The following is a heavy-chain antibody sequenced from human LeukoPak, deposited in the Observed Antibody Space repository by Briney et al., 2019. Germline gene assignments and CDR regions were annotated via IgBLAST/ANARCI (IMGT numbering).Heavy chain of an antibody. J-gene: IGHJ4*02. CDR1: GYTFTDYY. V-gene: IGHV1-2*02. Sequence: ASVKVSCKASGYTFTDYYMHWVRQAPGQGLEWMGWINPSSGGTNYAQKFQGRVTMTRDTSISTAYMELSRLRSDDTAVYYCARASKSSGWAFDYWGQGTLVTVSS. D-gene: IGHD6-19*01. CDR2: INPSSGGT. CDR3: ARASKSSGWAFDY.